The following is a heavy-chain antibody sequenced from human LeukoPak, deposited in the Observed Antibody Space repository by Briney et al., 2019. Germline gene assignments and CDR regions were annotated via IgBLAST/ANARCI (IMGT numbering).Heavy chain of an antibody. CDR2: IYNTGRT. D-gene: IGHD1-26*01. CDR3: ARQGELAIDY. Sequence: SETLSLTCSDPGGSITNYYWSWIRQSPGKGLEWIGFIYNTGRTNYNPSLQSRVTMSIDTSKNQFSLKLSSVTAADTAVYYCARQGELAIDYWGQGTLVTVSS. J-gene: IGHJ4*02. CDR1: GGSITNYY. V-gene: IGHV4-59*08.